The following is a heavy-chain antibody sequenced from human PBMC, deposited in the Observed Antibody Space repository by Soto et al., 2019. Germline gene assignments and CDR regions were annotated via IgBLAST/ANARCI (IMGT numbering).Heavy chain of an antibody. CDR2: IIPIFGTA. V-gene: IGHV1-69*01. J-gene: IGHJ6*02. Sequence: QVQLVQSGAEVKKPGSSVKVSCKASGGTFSSYAISWVRQAPGQGLEWMGGIIPIFGTANYAQKFQGRVTMTADESTSTAYMALSSLRSEDTAVYYCARYYYDSSGYPPKGMDVWGQGSTGPVSS. CDR1: GGTFSSYA. CDR3: ARYYYDSSGYPPKGMDV. D-gene: IGHD3-22*01.